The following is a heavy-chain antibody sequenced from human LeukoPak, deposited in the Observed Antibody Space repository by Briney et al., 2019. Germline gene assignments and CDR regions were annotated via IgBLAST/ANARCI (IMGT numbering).Heavy chain of an antibody. CDR3: ARLDNWNDGYYYMDV. CDR1: GGSISSSSYY. V-gene: IGHV4-39*01. D-gene: IGHD1-1*01. CDR2: IYYSGST. J-gene: IGHJ6*03. Sequence: SETLSLTCTVSGGSISSSSYYWGWIRQPPGKGLEWIGSIYYSGSTYYNPSLKSRVTISVDTSKNQFSLKLSSVTAADTAVYYCARLDNWNDGYYYMDVWGKGTTVTVSS.